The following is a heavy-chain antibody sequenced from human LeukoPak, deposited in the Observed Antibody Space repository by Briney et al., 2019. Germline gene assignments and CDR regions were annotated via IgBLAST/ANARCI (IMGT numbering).Heavy chain of an antibody. D-gene: IGHD3-22*01. Sequence: PGGSLRLSCAASGFTFSPYNMNRVRQAPGKGLEWVSAISSRSSYIYYADSVKGRFTISRDNAKNSLYLQVDTLRAEDTAVYYCASNYYDSSARSGYWSQGTLVTVSS. CDR3: ASNYYDSSARSGY. V-gene: IGHV3-21*01. J-gene: IGHJ4*02. CDR2: ISSRSSYI. CDR1: GFTFSPYN.